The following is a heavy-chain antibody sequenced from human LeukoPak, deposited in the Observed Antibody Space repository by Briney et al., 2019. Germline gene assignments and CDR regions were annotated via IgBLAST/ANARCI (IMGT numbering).Heavy chain of an antibody. CDR2: INHSGST. V-gene: IGHV4-34*01. CDR3: ARAQYSGSYTLSMYYYYYMDV. Sequence: SETLSLTCAVYGGSFSGYYWSWIRQPPGKGLEWIGEINHSGSTNYNPSLKSRVTISVDTSKNQFSLKLSSVTAADTAVYYCARAQYSGSYTLSMYYYYYMDVWGKGTTVTVSS. D-gene: IGHD1-26*01. CDR1: GGSFSGYY. J-gene: IGHJ6*03.